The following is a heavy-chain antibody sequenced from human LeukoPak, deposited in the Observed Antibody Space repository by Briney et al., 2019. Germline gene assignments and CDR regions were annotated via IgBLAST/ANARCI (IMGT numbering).Heavy chain of an antibody. CDR2: ISPTGSTT. D-gene: IGHD6-6*01. Sequence: GGSLRLSCAASGFTFSNYWIHWVRHAPGKGLVWVSRISPTGSTTSYADSVKGRFTVSRDNAKNTLYLQVNNLRAEDTAVYYCARGPNSNWSGLDFWGQGTLLTVSS. CDR3: ARGPNSNWSGLDF. J-gene: IGHJ4*02. V-gene: IGHV3-74*01. CDR1: GFTFSNYW.